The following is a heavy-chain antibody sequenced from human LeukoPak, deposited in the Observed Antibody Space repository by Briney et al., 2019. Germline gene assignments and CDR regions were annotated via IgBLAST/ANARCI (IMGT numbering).Heavy chain of an antibody. Sequence: ASVKVSCKASGYTFTRYYMHWVRQAPGQGLEWMGWINPNSGGTNYAQKFQGRVTMTRDTSISTAYMELSRLRSDDTAVYYCTCGRITMVRGEYWGQGTLVTVSS. CDR2: INPNSGGT. CDR3: TCGRITMVRGEY. D-gene: IGHD3-10*01. CDR1: GYTFTRYY. V-gene: IGHV1-2*02. J-gene: IGHJ4*02.